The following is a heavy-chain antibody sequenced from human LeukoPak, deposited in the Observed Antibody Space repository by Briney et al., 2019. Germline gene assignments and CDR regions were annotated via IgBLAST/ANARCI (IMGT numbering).Heavy chain of an antibody. CDR2: ISAYNGNT. J-gene: IGHJ4*02. Sequence: ASVKVSCKASGYTFTSYGISWVRQAPGQGLEWMGWISAYNGNTNYAQKLQGRVTMTTDTSTSTAYMELRSLRSDDTAVYYYARDGSSIAVASSYFDYWGQGTLVTVSS. D-gene: IGHD6-19*01. V-gene: IGHV1-18*01. CDR1: GYTFTSYG. CDR3: ARDGSSIAVASSYFDY.